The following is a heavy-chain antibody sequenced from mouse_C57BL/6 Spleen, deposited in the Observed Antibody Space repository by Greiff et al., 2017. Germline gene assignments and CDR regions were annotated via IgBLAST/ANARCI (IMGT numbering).Heavy chain of an antibody. CDR3: TRHYYDYDEGYAMDY. D-gene: IGHD2-4*01. V-gene: IGHV6-6*01. Sequence: EVNVVESGGGLVQPGGSMKLSCAASGFTFSDAWMDWVRQSPEKGLEWVAEIRNKANNHATYYAESVKGRFTISRDDSKSSVYLQMNSLRAEDTGIYYCTRHYYDYDEGYAMDYWGQGTSVTVSS. CDR2: IRNKANNHAT. J-gene: IGHJ4*01. CDR1: GFTFSDAW.